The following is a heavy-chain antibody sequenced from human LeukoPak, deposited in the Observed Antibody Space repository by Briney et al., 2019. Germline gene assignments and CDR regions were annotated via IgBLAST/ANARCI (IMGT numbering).Heavy chain of an antibody. D-gene: IGHD6-6*01. Sequence: GGSLRLSCAASGFTFSSYWMHWVRQAPGKGLVWVSRINSDGSSTNYADSVKGRFTISRDNAKNTLYLQVNSLRAEDTAVYYCARGGSITSRGFDYWGQGTLVTVSS. J-gene: IGHJ4*02. CDR2: INSDGSST. CDR3: ARGGSITSRGFDY. V-gene: IGHV3-74*01. CDR1: GFTFSSYW.